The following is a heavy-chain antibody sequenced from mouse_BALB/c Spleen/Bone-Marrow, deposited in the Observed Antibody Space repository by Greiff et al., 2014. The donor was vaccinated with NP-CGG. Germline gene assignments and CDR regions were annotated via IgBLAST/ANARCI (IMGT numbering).Heavy chain of an antibody. CDR2: IDPANGNA. CDR3: TRYGRNVDYSMDY. CDR1: GFNFKDTF. Sequence: VQLQQSGAELVKPGASVRLSCTTSGFNFKDTFVHWVRQRPAQGLEWIGRIDPANGNAKNGPQFQAKATITAEISSNTAHLQLSSLTSEDTAVYYCTRYGRNVDYSMDYWGQGTLVTVSS. D-gene: IGHD2-1*01. V-gene: IGHV14-3*02. J-gene: IGHJ4*01.